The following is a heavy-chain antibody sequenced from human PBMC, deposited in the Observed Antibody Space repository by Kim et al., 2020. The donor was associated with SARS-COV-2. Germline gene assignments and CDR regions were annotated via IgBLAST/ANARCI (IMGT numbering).Heavy chain of an antibody. Sequence: GRFTNSRDNSKNTLYLQMNSLRAEDTAVYYCAKAKRYNYYDSSGYNWFDPWGQGTLVTVSS. V-gene: IGHV3-23*01. D-gene: IGHD3-22*01. J-gene: IGHJ5*02. CDR3: AKAKRYNYYDSSGYNWFDP.